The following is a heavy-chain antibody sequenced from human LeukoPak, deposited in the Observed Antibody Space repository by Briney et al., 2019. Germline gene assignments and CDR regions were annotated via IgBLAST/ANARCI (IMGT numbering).Heavy chain of an antibody. V-gene: IGHV1-2*02. CDR2: INPNSGGT. D-gene: IGHD2/OR15-2a*01. CDR1: GYTFTGYY. CDR3: ARSTSPHENEYFEH. Sequence: ASVKVFCKASGYTFTGYYMHWVRQAPGQGLEWMGWINPNSGGTNYIQNFQGRVTMTRGTSISTAYMELSRLRSDDTAVYYCARSTSPHENEYFEHWGQGTLVTVSS. J-gene: IGHJ1*01.